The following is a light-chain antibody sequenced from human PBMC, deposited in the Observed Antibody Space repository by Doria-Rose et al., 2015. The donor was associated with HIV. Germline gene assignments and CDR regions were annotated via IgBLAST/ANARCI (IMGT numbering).Light chain of an antibody. J-gene: IGKJ1*01. CDR1: QTVSTS. V-gene: IGKV1-39*01. CDR3: QQTYSAPPWT. Sequence: IQVPQSPCSLSASIGDRVPITCRASQTVSTSLNWFQQEPGKAPKLLIYAASRVQSGVPSRFSGSGSGTDFTLTISGLQPGDFATYYCQQTYSAPPWTCGQGTKVEMK. CDR2: AAS.